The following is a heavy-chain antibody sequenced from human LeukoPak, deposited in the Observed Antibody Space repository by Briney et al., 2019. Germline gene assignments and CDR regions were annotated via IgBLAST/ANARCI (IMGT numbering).Heavy chain of an antibody. CDR1: GGSISSYY. D-gene: IGHD3-10*01. J-gene: IGHJ6*03. CDR2: IYTSGST. V-gene: IGHV4-4*07. CDR3: ARDRGREVWNYDNMDV. Sequence: SETLSLTCTVSGGSISSYYWSWIRQTAGKGLEWIGRIYTSGSTNYNPSLKSRVTMSVDTSKNQFSLKLSSVTAADTAVYYCARDRGREVWNYDNMDVWGKGTTVTASS.